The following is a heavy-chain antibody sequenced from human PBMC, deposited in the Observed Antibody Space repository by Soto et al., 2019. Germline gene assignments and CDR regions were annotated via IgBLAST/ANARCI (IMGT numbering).Heavy chain of an antibody. Sequence: PSETLSLTCTVSGASVSSGGYHWSWIRQPPGEGLEWIGYIHHSGSTNYNPSLKSRVSISVDTSKNQFSLRLSSMTAADTAVYYCARVRGDYHNWFDPWGQGTLVTVSS. V-gene: IGHV4-61*08. J-gene: IGHJ5*02. CDR2: IHHSGST. CDR1: GASVSSGGYH. CDR3: ARVRGDYHNWFDP. D-gene: IGHD3-16*01.